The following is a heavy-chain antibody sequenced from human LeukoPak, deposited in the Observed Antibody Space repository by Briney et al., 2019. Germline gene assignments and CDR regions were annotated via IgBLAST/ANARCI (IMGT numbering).Heavy chain of an antibody. Sequence: GGSLRLSCAASGFTFSSYAMSWVRQAPGKGLEWVSAISGSGGSTYYADSVEGRFTISRDNSKNTLYLQMNSLRAEDTAVYYCAKAIYGDYAGPYYFDYWGQGTLVTVSS. J-gene: IGHJ4*02. CDR2: ISGSGGST. CDR1: GFTFSSYA. CDR3: AKAIYGDYAGPYYFDY. V-gene: IGHV3-23*01. D-gene: IGHD4-17*01.